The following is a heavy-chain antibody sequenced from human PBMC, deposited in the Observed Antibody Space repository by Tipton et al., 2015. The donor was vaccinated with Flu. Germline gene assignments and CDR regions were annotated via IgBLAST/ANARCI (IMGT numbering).Heavy chain of an antibody. Sequence: VQLVQSGGGLVQPGGSLRLSCAASGFAFRSYEMNWVRQAPGKGLEWIAYISTFNSVHYADSVKGRFTISRDNAKNSLYLQMNSLRAEDTALYYCAVSPSGYHDVANWGQGTLVTVSS. V-gene: IGHV3-48*03. D-gene: IGHD3-22*01. CDR2: ISTFNSV. CDR3: AVSPSGYHDVAN. J-gene: IGHJ4*02. CDR1: GFAFRSYE.